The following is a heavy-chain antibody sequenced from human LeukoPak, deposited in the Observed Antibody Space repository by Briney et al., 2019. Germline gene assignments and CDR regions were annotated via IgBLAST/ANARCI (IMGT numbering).Heavy chain of an antibody. J-gene: IGHJ4*02. V-gene: IGHV4-34*01. D-gene: IGHD2-15*01. CDR2: IDQSGST. CDR1: GGSLSGYY. CDR3: ARGLVAHVGLWNY. Sequence: SETLSLTCAVYGGSLSGYYWSWIRQPPGKGLEWIGEIDQSGSTNYNPSLKSRVTMSIDTSKSQFSLKLSSVTAADTAVYYCARGLVAHVGLWNYWGQGTLVTVSS.